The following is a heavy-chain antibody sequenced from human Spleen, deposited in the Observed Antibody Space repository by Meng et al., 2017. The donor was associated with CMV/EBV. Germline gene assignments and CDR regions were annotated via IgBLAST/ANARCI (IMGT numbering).Heavy chain of an antibody. Sequence: NVSGIYIRSGGYYWSWNRQRPGKGLEWIGYISYTGSTDYSPSLKSRVIISVDTSKNQFSLNMRSVTAADTALYYCAKVRASGTEDYWGPGILVTVSS. D-gene: IGHD3-10*01. CDR3: AKVRASGTEDY. V-gene: IGHV4-31*03. CDR2: ISYTGST. CDR1: GIYIRSGGYY. J-gene: IGHJ4*02.